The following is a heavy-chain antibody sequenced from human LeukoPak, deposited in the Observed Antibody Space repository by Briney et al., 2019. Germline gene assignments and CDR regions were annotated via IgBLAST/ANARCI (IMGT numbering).Heavy chain of an antibody. CDR3: ARDQITMVRGVIMTEAFDI. CDR1: GGSISSYY. D-gene: IGHD3-10*01. CDR2: TYTSGST. Sequence: SSETLSLTCTVSGGSISSYYWSWIRQPAGKGLEWIGRTYTSGSTNYNPSLKSRVTMSVDTSKNQFSLKLSSVTAADTAVYYCARDQITMVRGVIMTEAFDIWGQGTMVTVSS. V-gene: IGHV4-4*07. J-gene: IGHJ3*02.